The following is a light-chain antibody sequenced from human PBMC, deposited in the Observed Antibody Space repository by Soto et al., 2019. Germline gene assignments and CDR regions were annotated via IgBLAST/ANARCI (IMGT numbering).Light chain of an antibody. CDR2: DAS. V-gene: IGKV3-11*01. CDR3: HQRSNWPLT. J-gene: IGKJ4*01. CDR1: QSVSNS. Sequence: EIVLTQSPATLSLSPGERATLSCRASQSVSNSLAWYQQKPGQAPRLLIHDASNRATGIPARFNGSGSGTDFTLTISSLEPEDFAVYYCHQRSNWPLTFGGGTRVEIK.